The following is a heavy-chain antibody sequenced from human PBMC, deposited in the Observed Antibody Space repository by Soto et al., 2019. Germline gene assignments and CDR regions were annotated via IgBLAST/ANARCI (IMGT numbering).Heavy chain of an antibody. Sequence: GGALIVSCASSVFTFSIYWMPWVGQAPGKGLVWVSRINSDGSSTSYADSVKGRFTISRDNAKNTLYLQMNSLRAEDTAVYYCASLRYGSFGMDVWGHGTTVTVSS. CDR2: INSDGSST. CDR3: ASLRYGSFGMDV. J-gene: IGHJ6*01. D-gene: IGHD3-10*01. CDR1: VFTFSIYW. V-gene: IGHV3-74*01.